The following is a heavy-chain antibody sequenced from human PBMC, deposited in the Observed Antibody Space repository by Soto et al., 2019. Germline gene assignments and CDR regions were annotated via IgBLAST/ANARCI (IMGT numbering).Heavy chain of an antibody. V-gene: IGHV3-33*01. J-gene: IGHJ6*02. Sequence: QVQLVESGGGVVQPGRSLRLSCAASGFTFSSYGMHWVRQAPGKGLEWVAVIWYDGSNKYYADSVKGRFTISRDNSKNPLYRQMDSRRAEDTAVYYCAREVVRSCRGGSCYPDPDYYYYGMDVWGQGTTVTVSS. CDR3: AREVVRSCRGGSCYPDPDYYYYGMDV. CDR1: GFTFSSYG. D-gene: IGHD2-15*01. CDR2: IWYDGSNK.